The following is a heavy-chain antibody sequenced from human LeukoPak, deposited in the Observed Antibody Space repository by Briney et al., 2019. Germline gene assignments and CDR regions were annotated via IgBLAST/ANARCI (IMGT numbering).Heavy chain of an antibody. CDR2: IYYSGST. J-gene: IGHJ4*02. V-gene: IGHV4-39*07. D-gene: IGHD5-18*01. CDR3: ARSGHSYGTYYFDY. CDR1: GGSISSSSYY. Sequence: SETLSLTCTDSGGSISSSSYYWGWIRQPPGKGLEWIGSIYYSGSTYYNPSLKSRVTVSVDTSKNQFSLKLSSVTAADTAVYYCARSGHSYGTYYFDYWGQRSLVTVSS.